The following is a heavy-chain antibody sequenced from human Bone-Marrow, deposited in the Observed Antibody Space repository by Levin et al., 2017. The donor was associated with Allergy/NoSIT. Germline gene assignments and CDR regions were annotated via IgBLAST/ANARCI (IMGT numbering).Heavy chain of an antibody. V-gene: IGHV3-11*01. Sequence: GESLKISCAASGFSFSDYYMSWIRQAPGKGLEWVSYISTSGSDRFYADSVRGGFTVSRDNGMNSLYLHMNSLRAEDTAVYYCARQIVVTGLFDYWGQGALVTVSS. D-gene: IGHD2-21*02. CDR2: ISTSGSDR. J-gene: IGHJ4*02. CDR1: GFSFSDYY. CDR3: ARQIVVTGLFDY.